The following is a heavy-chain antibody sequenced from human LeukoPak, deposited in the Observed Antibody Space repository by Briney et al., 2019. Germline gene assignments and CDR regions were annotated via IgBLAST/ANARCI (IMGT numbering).Heavy chain of an antibody. CDR2: ISTDGKDK. V-gene: IGHV3-30*18. J-gene: IGHJ4*02. CDR3: AKDQKWGPADYYFDT. D-gene: IGHD2-2*01. CDR1: GFTLSSYA. Sequence: RGSLCRSCAASGFTLSSYAMHWVRQAPGKGLEWVTVISTDGKDKKYADSVKGRFAISRDNSKDTLDLQMNSLRAEDTAVYYCAKDQKWGPADYYFDTWRGRTLVTVSS.